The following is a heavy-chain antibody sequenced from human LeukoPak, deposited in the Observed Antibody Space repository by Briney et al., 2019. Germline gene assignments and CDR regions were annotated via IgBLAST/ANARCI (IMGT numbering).Heavy chain of an antibody. Sequence: GGSLRLSCAASRFNFSTYAMSWVRQAPGKGLEWVSIISGSGGRIYYAGSVKGRFTISRDNSKNTLFLQINSLRAEDTAVYYCATGLSGGWYYFDYWGQGTLVTVSS. CDR3: ATGLSGGWYYFDY. J-gene: IGHJ4*02. D-gene: IGHD6-19*01. CDR1: RFNFSTYA. V-gene: IGHV3-23*01. CDR2: ISGSGGRI.